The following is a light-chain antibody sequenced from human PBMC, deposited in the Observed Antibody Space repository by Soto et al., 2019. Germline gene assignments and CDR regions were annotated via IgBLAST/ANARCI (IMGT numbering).Light chain of an antibody. CDR2: DAS. CDR1: QSVSSC. V-gene: IGKV3-11*01. CDR3: QQRSHWPRT. J-gene: IGKJ1*01. Sequence: EIALTQSPATLSLSPGEIATISCRASQSVSSCLAWYQQKPGKAPRLLIYDASNRATGIPDRFSGSGSGTDFTLTISSLEPEDVAVYYCQQRSHWPRTFGQGTKVEIK.